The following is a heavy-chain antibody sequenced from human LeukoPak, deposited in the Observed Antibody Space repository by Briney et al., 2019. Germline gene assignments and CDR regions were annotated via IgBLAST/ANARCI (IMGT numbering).Heavy chain of an antibody. CDR2: IEEDGSAK. CDR3: AGAGKLNY. D-gene: IGHD3-10*01. CDR1: GSTFSGYW. J-gene: IGHJ4*02. Sequence: GGSLRLSCVGSGSTFSGYWMNWVRQAPGRGLEWVAKIEEDGSAKYYMDSVKGRFSIYRDNAKNSLYLQMYSLRAEDTAMYYCAGAGKLNYWGQGTLGTVSP. V-gene: IGHV3-7*04.